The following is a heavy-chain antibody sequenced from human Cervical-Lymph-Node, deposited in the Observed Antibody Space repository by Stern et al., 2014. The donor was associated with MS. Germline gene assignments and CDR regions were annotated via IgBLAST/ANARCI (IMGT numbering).Heavy chain of an antibody. D-gene: IGHD2-21*02. CDR3: ARDACGGDCYPSTDYFYHGMDV. V-gene: IGHV3-11*01. CDR2: ISAGGGTT. CDR1: GFTFSKYY. J-gene: IGHJ6*02. Sequence: QVQLVESGGGLVKPGGSLRLSCAASGFTFSKYYMTWIRQAPGKGLEWVSYISAGGGTTSYADSVQGRFSISRDNAKNSLYLEMHSLRADDTAVYYCARDACGGDCYPSTDYFYHGMDVWGQGTTVAVSS.